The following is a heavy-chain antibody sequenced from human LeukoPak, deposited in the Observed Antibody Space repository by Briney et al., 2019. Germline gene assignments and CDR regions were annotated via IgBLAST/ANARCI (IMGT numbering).Heavy chain of an antibody. Sequence: GGSLRLSCAASGFTFSSYAMSWVRQAPGKGLEWVSVFTSGGTTYYTDSVKGRFTISRDNSKNTLYLQMNSLRAEDTALYYCAKDLGGTWNGDFDIWGQGTMVTVSS. V-gene: IGHV3-23*01. D-gene: IGHD1-1*01. CDR2: FTSGGTT. CDR1: GFTFSSYA. J-gene: IGHJ3*02. CDR3: AKDLGGTWNGDFDI.